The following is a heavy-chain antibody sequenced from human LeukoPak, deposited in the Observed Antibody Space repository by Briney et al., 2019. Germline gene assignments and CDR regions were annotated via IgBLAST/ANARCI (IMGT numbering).Heavy chain of an antibody. CDR1: GFTFSSYS. J-gene: IGHJ3*02. CDR2: ITGSGRGT. Sequence: GGSLRLSCAASGFTFSSYSMNWVRQAPGKGLEWVSSITGSGRGTYYADSVKGRFSASRDNSQNTVFLHMNSLRADDTALYYCSKDPNGDYVGAFDMWGPGTMVTVSS. V-gene: IGHV3-23*01. CDR3: SKDPNGDYVGAFDM. D-gene: IGHD4-17*01.